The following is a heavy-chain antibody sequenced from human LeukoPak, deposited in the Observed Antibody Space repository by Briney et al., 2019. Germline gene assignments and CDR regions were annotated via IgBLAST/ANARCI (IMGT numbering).Heavy chain of an antibody. CDR1: GFTFSSYS. J-gene: IGHJ6*02. CDR3: ARWQQLGYGMDV. Sequence: PGGSLRLSCAASGFTFSSYSMNWVRQAPGKGLEWVSSISSSSSYIYYADSVKGRFTISRDNAKNSLYLQMNSLRAEDTAVYYCARWQQLGYGMDVWGQGTTVTVSS. D-gene: IGHD6-13*01. V-gene: IGHV3-21*01. CDR2: ISSSSSYI.